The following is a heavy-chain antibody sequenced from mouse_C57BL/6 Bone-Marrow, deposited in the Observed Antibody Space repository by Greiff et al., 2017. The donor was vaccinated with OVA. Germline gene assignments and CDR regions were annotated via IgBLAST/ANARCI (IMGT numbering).Heavy chain of an antibody. CDR3: ARSSYYGYESY. V-gene: IGHV1-54*01. CDR1: GYAFTNYL. D-gene: IGHD2-2*01. CDR2: INPGSGGT. J-gene: IGHJ3*01. Sequence: QVQLQQSGAELVRPGTSVKVSCKASGYAFTNYLIEWVKQRPGQGLEWIGVINPGSGGTNYNEKFKGKATLTADKSSSTAYMQLSSLTSEDAAVYVCARSSYYGYESYWGQGTLVTVSA.